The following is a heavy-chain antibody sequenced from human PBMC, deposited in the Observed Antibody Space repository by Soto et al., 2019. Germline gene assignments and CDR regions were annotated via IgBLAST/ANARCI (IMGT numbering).Heavy chain of an antibody. J-gene: IGHJ6*02. CDR3: AGEVAAAGTNYGMDV. Sequence: SETLSLTCNVSGGSIYTYYGNWIRQSPGKGLEWIGYISDGWSTNYNPSLKSRVTISVDTSKKQVALKLSSVSAPDTARDFCAGEVAAAGTNYGMDVWGQGTTVTVSS. D-gene: IGHD6-25*01. CDR2: ISDGWST. V-gene: IGHV4-59*01. CDR1: GGSIYTYY.